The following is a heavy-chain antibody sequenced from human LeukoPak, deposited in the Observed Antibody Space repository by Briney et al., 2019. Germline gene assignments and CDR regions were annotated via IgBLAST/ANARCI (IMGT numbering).Heavy chain of an antibody. V-gene: IGHV3-30*18. J-gene: IGHJ4*02. Sequence: GGSLRLSCAASGFTFSSYGMHWVRQAPGKGLEWVAVISYDGSNKYYADSVKGRFTISRDNSKNTLYLQMNSLRAEDTAVYYCAKAFPAFYDSSGYYPDWGQGTLVTVSS. CDR2: ISYDGSNK. D-gene: IGHD3-22*01. CDR1: GFTFSSYG. CDR3: AKAFPAFYDSSGYYPD.